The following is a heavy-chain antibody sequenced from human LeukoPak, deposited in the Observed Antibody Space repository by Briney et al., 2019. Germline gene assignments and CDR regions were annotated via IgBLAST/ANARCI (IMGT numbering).Heavy chain of an antibody. Sequence: GASVKVSCKASGYTFTRYYMSWVRQAPGQGLEWMGINIPGGGSTSYALNFQGRLTMTRDMSTSTVYMELSSLRSEDTAVYYCARGEDDSSGYYSPYYFDYWGQGTLVTVSS. CDR1: GYTFTRYY. CDR2: NIPGGGST. V-gene: IGHV1-46*01. CDR3: ARGEDDSSGYYSPYYFDY. D-gene: IGHD3-22*01. J-gene: IGHJ4*02.